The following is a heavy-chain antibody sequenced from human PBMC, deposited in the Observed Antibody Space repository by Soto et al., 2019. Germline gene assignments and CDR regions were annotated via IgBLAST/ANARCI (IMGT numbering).Heavy chain of an antibody. V-gene: IGHV4-4*07. J-gene: IGHJ5*02. CDR2: VYTTGST. D-gene: IGHD3-3*02. Sequence: SETLSLTCTVTGGSINTYYWSWIRQSAGKGLEWIGRVYTTGSTNYNPSLKSRVTISVDTSRNQFSLSLRSVTAADTAVYYCARGFNFIFDDFADMRWNFDPWGQGTLVTVSS. CDR3: ARGFNFIFDDFADMRWNFDP. CDR1: GGSINTYY.